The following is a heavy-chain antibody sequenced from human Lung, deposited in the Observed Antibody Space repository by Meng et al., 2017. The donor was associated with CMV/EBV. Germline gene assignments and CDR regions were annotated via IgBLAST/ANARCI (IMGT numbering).Heavy chain of an antibody. J-gene: IGHJ3*02. CDR2: IYGSGRSS. D-gene: IGHD1-26*01. CDR1: GFTFDGYA. V-gene: IGHV3-23*05. CDR3: ARLLVGALDTHAFDI. Sequence: SXAASGFTFDGYAMSWVRQAPGKGLEWVSVIYGSGRSSSSADSVKGRFSISRDNSKNTLSLQMSSLRADDTAVYYCARLLVGALDTHAFDIWGRGXLVTVSS.